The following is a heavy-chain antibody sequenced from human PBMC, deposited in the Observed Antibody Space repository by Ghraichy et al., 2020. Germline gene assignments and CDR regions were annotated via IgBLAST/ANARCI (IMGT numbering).Heavy chain of an antibody. Sequence: GGSLRLSCEASGFTFSGFSMNWVRQAPGKGLEWVSYIKSDSSAIHYAASVKGRFTISRDNVRNSLYLQMNSLRDEDTAVYYCARGVGSTDYPTHWFDPWGQGTLVPVSS. J-gene: IGHJ5*02. CDR1: GFTFSGFS. CDR2: IKSDSSAI. V-gene: IGHV3-48*02. CDR3: ARGVGSTDYPTHWFDP. D-gene: IGHD4-11*01.